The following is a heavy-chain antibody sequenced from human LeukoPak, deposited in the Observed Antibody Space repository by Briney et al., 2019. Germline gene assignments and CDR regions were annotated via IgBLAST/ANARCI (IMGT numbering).Heavy chain of an antibody. J-gene: IGHJ4*02. CDR1: GGSISSYY. V-gene: IGHV4-59*01. Sequence: SETLSLTCTVSGGSISSYYWGWIRQPPGKGLEWIGYIYYSGSTNYNPSLKSRVTISVDTSKNQFSLKLSSVTAADTAVYYCARGRIAAAGAFDYWGQGTLVTVSS. CDR3: ARGRIAAAGAFDY. D-gene: IGHD6-13*01. CDR2: IYYSGST.